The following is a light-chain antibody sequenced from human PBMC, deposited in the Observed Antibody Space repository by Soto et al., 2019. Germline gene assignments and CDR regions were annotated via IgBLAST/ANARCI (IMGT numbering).Light chain of an antibody. CDR1: QSVSSSY. CDR2: AAS. CDR3: QQHSSSLPWT. Sequence: EIVLTQSPATLSLSPGERATLSCRASQSVSSSYLAWYQQKPGQAPRLLIYAASSRATGIPDRFSGSGSGTDFTLTISRLEPEDFAVYYCQQHSSSLPWTFGQGTKVEIK. J-gene: IGKJ1*01. V-gene: IGKV3-20*01.